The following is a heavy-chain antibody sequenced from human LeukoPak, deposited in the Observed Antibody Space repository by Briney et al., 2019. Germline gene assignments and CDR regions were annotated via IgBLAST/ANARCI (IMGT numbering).Heavy chain of an antibody. Sequence: SQTLSLTCTVSGGSNSSGDYYWSWIRQPPGKGLEWIGYIFYSGSTYYNPSLKSRVTMSVDTSKNQFSLRLSSVTAADTAVFFCARGTYGLGNYYYFDYWGQGTLVTVSS. V-gene: IGHV4-30-4*01. CDR2: IFYSGST. D-gene: IGHD3-10*01. CDR3: ARGTYGLGNYYYFDY. J-gene: IGHJ4*02. CDR1: GGSNSSGDYY.